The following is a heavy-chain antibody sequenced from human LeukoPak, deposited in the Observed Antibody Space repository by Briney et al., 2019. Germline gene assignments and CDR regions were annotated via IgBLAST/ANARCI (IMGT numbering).Heavy chain of an antibody. V-gene: IGHV4-4*07. CDR1: GGSIDTYY. J-gene: IGHJ4*02. CDR2: ISSSGST. CDR3: ARYAVAGSNLYFDY. D-gene: IGHD6-19*01. Sequence: SETLSLTCTVSGGSIDTYYWSWIRQPAGKGLEWVGRISSSGSTNYNPSLTSRVTMSVDTYNNQFSLKVTSVTAADTAVYYCARYAVAGSNLYFDYWGQGTPLTVSP.